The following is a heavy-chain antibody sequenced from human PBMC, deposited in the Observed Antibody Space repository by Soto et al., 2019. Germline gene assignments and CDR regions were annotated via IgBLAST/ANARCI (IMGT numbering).Heavy chain of an antibody. V-gene: IGHV1-8*01. CDR2: MNPGSGDT. Sequence: ASVKVSCKASGYSFTNNDVSWVRQATGQGLEWMGWMNPGSGDTGYAQKFQGRVTMTRDISIATAYMELSSLRSDDTAIYYCARMEAFGSLNWFDPWGQGTQVTVSS. CDR1: GYSFTNND. D-gene: IGHD3-16*01. CDR3: ARMEAFGSLNWFDP. J-gene: IGHJ5*02.